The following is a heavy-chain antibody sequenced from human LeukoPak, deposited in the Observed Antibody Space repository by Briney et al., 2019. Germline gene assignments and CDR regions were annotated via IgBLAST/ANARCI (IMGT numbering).Heavy chain of an antibody. CDR1: GGTFSSYA. V-gene: IGHV1-69*04. J-gene: IGHJ4*02. D-gene: IGHD5-12*01. CDR3: ARYSGYDEPFEY. CDR2: IIPILGIA. Sequence: GASVKVSCKASGGTFSSYAISWVRQAPGQGLERMGRIIPILGIANYAQKFQGRVTITADKSTSTAYMELSSLRSEDTAVYYCARYSGYDEPFEYWGQGTLVTVSS.